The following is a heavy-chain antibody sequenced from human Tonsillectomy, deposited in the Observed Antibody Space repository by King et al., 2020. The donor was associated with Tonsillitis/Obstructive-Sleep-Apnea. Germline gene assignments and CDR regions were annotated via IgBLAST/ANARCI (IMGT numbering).Heavy chain of an antibody. D-gene: IGHD5-18*01. CDR3: GRLVDTAMDSDFYYGMDV. Sequence: QLVQSGAEVKKPGESLRISCQGSGYSFGNYWITWVRQMPGKGREWMGRIDPSDSYVNYNPSFQGHVTISVEKSINTDYLQWSRLKASDNAMYFSGRLVDTAMDSDFYYGMDVWGQGTTVTVSS. V-gene: IGHV5-10-1*03. J-gene: IGHJ6*02. CDR1: GYSFGNYW. CDR2: IDPSDSYV.